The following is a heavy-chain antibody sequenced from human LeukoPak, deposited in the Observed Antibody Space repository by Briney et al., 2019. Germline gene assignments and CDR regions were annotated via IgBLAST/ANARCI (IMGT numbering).Heavy chain of an antibody. CDR2: INHSGRT. CDR3: ARMSGSYSYFDY. V-gene: IGHV4-34*01. CDR1: GGSFSGYY. J-gene: IGHJ4*02. D-gene: IGHD1-26*01. Sequence: PSETLSLTCAVYGGSFSGYYWSWIRQPPGKGLEWIGEINHSGRTNYNPSLKSRVTISVDTSKNQFSLKLSSVTAADTAVYYCARMSGSYSYFDYWGQGTLVTVSS.